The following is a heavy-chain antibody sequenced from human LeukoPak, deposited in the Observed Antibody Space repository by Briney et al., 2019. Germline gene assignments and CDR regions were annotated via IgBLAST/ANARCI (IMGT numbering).Heavy chain of an antibody. D-gene: IGHD2-2*01. Sequence: ASVKVSCKVSGYTLTELSMHWVRQAPGKGLDWMGGFDPEDGETIYAQKFQGRVTMTEDTSTDTAYMELSSLRSEDTAVYYCAIGPYCSSTSCYQFDYWGQGTLVTVSS. CDR2: FDPEDGET. V-gene: IGHV1-24*01. CDR3: AIGPYCSSTSCYQFDY. J-gene: IGHJ4*02. CDR1: GYTLTELS.